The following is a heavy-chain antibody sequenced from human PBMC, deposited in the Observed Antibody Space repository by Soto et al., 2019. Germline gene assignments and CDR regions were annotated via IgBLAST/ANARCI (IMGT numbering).Heavy chain of an antibody. D-gene: IGHD2-15*01. CDR3: ASHCSGGSCPNWYFDL. Sequence: GGSLRLSCAASGFTFSSYAMSWVRQAPGKGLEWVSAISGSGGSTYYADSVKGRFTISRDNSKNTLYLQMNSLRAEDTAVYYCASHCSGGSCPNWYFDLWGRGTLVTVSS. CDR1: GFTFSSYA. J-gene: IGHJ2*01. V-gene: IGHV3-23*01. CDR2: ISGSGGST.